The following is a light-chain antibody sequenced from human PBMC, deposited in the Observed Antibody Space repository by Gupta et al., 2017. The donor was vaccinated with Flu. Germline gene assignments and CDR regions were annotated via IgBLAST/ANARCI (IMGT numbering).Light chain of an antibody. CDR2: DDS. V-gene: IGLV3-21*02. J-gene: IGLJ2*01. Sequence: APGQTATITCGGASIGNKNVHWYQQQPGQAPLLVVFDDSDRPSGIPERFSGSNFGNTATLTISRVEAGDEADYYCSVWDSDSSHVVFGGGTKLTVL. CDR1: SIGNKN. CDR3: SVWDSDSSHVV.